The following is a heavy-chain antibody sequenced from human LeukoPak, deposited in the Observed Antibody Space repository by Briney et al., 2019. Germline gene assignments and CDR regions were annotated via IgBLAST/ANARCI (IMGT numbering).Heavy chain of an antibody. D-gene: IGHD1-26*01. CDR1: GFTFSSYE. J-gene: IGHJ4*02. CDR3: ARDRPRVASRVFLVQ. CDR2: ISGSGFAI. V-gene: IGHV3-48*03. Sequence: PGGSLRLSCAASGFTFSSYEMTWVRQAPGKGLEWVSYISGSGFAIYYADSVRGRFTISRDNAKNSLYLLMNTLRAEDTAVYYCARDRPRVASRVFLVQWGQGTLVTVSS.